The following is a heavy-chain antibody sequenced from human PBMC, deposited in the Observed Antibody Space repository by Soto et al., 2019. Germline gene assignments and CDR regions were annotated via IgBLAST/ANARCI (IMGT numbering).Heavy chain of an antibody. V-gene: IGHV4-4*02. CDR3: ARDRGSSALTGAFDI. Sequence: QVQLQELGPGLVKSSGTLSLTCAVSGGSISSSIWWSWVRQPPGKGLEWIGEISHSGSTNSNPSLQRRVTLSVDKSKNQFSLKLSSVTVADTAVYYCARDRGSSALTGAFDIWGQGTMVTVSS. CDR2: ISHSGST. J-gene: IGHJ3*02. D-gene: IGHD6-13*01. CDR1: GGSISSSIW.